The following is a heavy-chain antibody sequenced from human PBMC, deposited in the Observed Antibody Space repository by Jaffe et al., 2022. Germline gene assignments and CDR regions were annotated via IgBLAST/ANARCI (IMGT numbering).Heavy chain of an antibody. CDR3: ARDGDSGYDFNYYYMDV. J-gene: IGHJ6*03. D-gene: IGHD5-12*01. CDR1: GYTFTGYY. Sequence: QVQLVQSGAEVKKPGASVKVSCKASGYTFTGYYMHWVRQAPGQGLEWMGRINPNSGGTNYAQKFQGRVTMTRDTSISTAYMELSRLRSDDTAVYYCARDGDSGYDFNYYYMDVWGKGTTVTVSS. CDR2: INPNSGGT. V-gene: IGHV1-2*06.